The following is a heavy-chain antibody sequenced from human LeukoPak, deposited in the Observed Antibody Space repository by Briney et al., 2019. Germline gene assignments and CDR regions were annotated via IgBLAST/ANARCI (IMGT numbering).Heavy chain of an antibody. Sequence: SETLSLTCTVSGGSVSSGGYYWSWIRQHPGKGLEWIANTYYSGSTYYNPSLKSRVTMSIDTSKNQFSLKLSSVTAADTAVYYCARGVSSSSWYTDYWGQGTLVTVSS. CDR1: GGSVSSGGYY. CDR2: TYYSGST. V-gene: IGHV4-31*03. CDR3: ARGVSSSSWYTDY. D-gene: IGHD6-13*01. J-gene: IGHJ4*02.